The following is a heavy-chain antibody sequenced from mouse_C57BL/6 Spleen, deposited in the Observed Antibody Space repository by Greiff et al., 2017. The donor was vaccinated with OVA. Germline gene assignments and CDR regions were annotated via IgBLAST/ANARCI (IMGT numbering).Heavy chain of an antibody. V-gene: IGHV1-69*01. CDR3: AGTTVVAPYAMDY. J-gene: IGHJ4*01. D-gene: IGHD1-1*01. Sequence: VQLQQPGAELVMPGASVKLSCKASGYTFTSYWMHWVKQRPGQGLEWIGEIDPSDSYTNYNQKFKGKSTLTVDKSSSTAYMQLSSLTSEDSAVYYCAGTTVVAPYAMDYWGQGTSVTVSS. CDR1: GYTFTSYW. CDR2: IDPSDSYT.